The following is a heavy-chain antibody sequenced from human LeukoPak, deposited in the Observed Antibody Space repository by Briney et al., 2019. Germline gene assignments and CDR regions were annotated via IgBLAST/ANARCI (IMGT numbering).Heavy chain of an antibody. CDR2: IYYSGST. CDR3: ARASRIAVAGEFDY. Sequence: PSETLSLTCTVSGGSISSYYWSWIRQPPGKGLEWIGYIYYSGSTNYNPSLKSRVTISVDTSKNQFSLKLSSVTAADTAVYYCARASRIAVAGEFDYWGQGTLVTVSS. D-gene: IGHD6-19*01. V-gene: IGHV4-59*01. J-gene: IGHJ4*02. CDR1: GGSISSYY.